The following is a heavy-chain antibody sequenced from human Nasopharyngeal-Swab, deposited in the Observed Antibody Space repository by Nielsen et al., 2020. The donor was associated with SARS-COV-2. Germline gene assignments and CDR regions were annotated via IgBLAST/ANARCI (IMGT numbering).Heavy chain of an antibody. CDR3: AKLPVHYGDYDYFDY. J-gene: IGHJ4*02. V-gene: IGHV3-9*01. CDR2: ISWNSGSI. CDR1: GFTFDDYA. Sequence: SLKISCAASGFTFDDYAMHWVRQAPGKGLEWVSGISWNSGSISYADSVKGRFTISRDNAKNSLYLQMNSLRAEDTALYYCAKLPVHYGDYDYFDYWGQGTLVTVSS. D-gene: IGHD4-17*01.